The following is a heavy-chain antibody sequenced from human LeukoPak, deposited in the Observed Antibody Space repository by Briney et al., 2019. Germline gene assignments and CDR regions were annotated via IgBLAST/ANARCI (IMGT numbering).Heavy chain of an antibody. J-gene: IGHJ4*02. CDR2: INPTGGST. Sequence: ASVKVSCKASGYTFTGYYMHWVRQAPGQGLEWMGLINPTGGSTGYAQKFQGRVTMTRDMSTSTDYMELSSLRSEDTAVYYCARDRNLLVAVTNYFDYWGQGTLVTVSS. D-gene: IGHD2-8*02. V-gene: IGHV1-46*01. CDR1: GYTFTGYY. CDR3: ARDRNLLVAVTNYFDY.